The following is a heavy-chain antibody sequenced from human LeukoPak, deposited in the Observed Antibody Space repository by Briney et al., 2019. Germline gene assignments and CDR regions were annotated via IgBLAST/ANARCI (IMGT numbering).Heavy chain of an antibody. CDR1: GFTFNNYW. CDR3: ARQWGY. Sequence: PGGSLRLSCAASGFTFNNYWMNWVRQPPGKGLEWIGSIYYSGSTYYNPSLKSRVTISVDTSKNQFSLKLSSVTAADTAVYYCARQWGYWGQGTLVTVSS. V-gene: IGHV4-39*01. CDR2: IYYSGST. J-gene: IGHJ4*02. D-gene: IGHD7-27*01.